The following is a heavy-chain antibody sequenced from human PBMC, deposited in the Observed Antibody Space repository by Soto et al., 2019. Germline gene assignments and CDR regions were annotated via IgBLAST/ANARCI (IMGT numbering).Heavy chain of an antibody. CDR2: VYYTGST. V-gene: IGHV4-59*08. CDR3: ARQRYDIVTGFYNYGMDV. CDR1: GGSISSYY. J-gene: IGHJ6*02. D-gene: IGHD3-9*01. Sequence: QVQLQESGPGLVKPSETLSLTCTVSGGSISSYYWSWIRQTPGKGLEWIGYVYYTGSTNYNPSLKSRVTISIDTSKKQFSLRLSSVTAADTAVYYCARQRYDIVTGFYNYGMDVWGHGTTVTVSS.